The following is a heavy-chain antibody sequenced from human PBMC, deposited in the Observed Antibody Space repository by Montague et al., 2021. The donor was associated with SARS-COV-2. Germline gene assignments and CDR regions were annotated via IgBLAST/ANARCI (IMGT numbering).Heavy chain of an antibody. CDR2: IYYSGTT. CDR3: ARDGYFADQNYWYFDL. V-gene: IGHV4-59*12. Sequence: SETLSLTCTVSGGSISTYYWSWIRQPPGKGLEWIGYIYYSGTTNYSPSLKSRVTISLDTSKNQFSLMLSSVTAADTAVYYCARDGYFADQNYWYFDLWGRGALVTVPS. J-gene: IGHJ2*01. D-gene: IGHD2/OR15-2a*01. CDR1: GGSISTYY.